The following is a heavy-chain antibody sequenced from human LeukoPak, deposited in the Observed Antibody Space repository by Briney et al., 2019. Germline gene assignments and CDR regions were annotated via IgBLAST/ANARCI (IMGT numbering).Heavy chain of an antibody. V-gene: IGHV1-46*01. CDR2: INPSGGST. J-gene: IGHJ5*02. D-gene: IGHD6-19*01. Sequence: ASVKVSCKASGGTFSSYAISRVRQAPGQGLEWMGIINPSGGSTSYAQKFQGRVTMTRDTSTSTVYMELSSLRSEDTAVYYCARDSSGCWFDPWGQGTLVTVSS. CDR1: GGTFSSYA. CDR3: ARDSSGCWFDP.